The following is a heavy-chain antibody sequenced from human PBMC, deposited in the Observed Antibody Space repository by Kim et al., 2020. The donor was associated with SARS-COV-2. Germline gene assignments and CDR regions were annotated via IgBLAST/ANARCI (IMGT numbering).Heavy chain of an antibody. CDR3: TPSLPYYYGSGSYFDY. Sequence: PVKSRFNISRDDSKNTLYLQMNSLKTEDTAVYYCTPSLPYYYGSGSYFDYWGQGTLVTVSS. V-gene: IGHV3-15*01. D-gene: IGHD3-10*01. J-gene: IGHJ4*02.